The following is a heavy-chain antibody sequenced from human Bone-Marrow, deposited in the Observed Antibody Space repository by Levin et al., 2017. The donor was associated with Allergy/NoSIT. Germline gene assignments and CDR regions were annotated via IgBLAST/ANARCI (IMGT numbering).Heavy chain of an antibody. J-gene: IGHJ6*02. CDR3: ATMSSPSYYYALDV. Sequence: GESLKISCAASGFSVSDHYLAWVRQAPGRGLEWVSIIYSGGNTYDADAVRGRFTISKDSSQNRLFLQMNNLRPEDTATYYCATMSSPSYYYALDVWGQGTTVTVSS. CDR1: GFSVSDHY. V-gene: IGHV3-53*01. CDR2: IYSGGNT.